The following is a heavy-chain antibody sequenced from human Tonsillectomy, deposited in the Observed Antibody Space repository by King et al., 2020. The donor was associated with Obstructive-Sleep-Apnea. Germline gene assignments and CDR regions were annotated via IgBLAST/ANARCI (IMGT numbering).Heavy chain of an antibody. CDR3: AKDKEVGYSSSWYSY. Sequence: EVQLVESGGGLVQPGGSLRLSCVASGFTFSTYAMIWVRQASGKGLEWVSSISGGGSGTYYAASVKGRFTISRDNSKNTLYLQMSSLGAEDTAIYYCAKDKEVGYSSSWYSYRGQGTRVTVSS. V-gene: IGHV3-23*04. D-gene: IGHD6-13*01. CDR2: ISGGGSGT. CDR1: GFTFSTYA. J-gene: IGHJ4*02.